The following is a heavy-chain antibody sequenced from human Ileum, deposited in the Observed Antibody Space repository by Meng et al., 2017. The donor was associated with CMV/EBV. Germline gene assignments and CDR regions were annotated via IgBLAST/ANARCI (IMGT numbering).Heavy chain of an antibody. Sequence: GESLKISCAASGFTFSSYAMHWVRQAPGKGLEWVAVISYDGSNKYYADSVKGRFTISRDNSKNTLYLDLNSLRAEDTAVYYCARENPGLDSWGQGALVTVSS. J-gene: IGHJ5*01. V-gene: IGHV3-30-3*01. CDR2: ISYDGSNK. CDR1: GFTFSSYA. CDR3: ARENPGLDS.